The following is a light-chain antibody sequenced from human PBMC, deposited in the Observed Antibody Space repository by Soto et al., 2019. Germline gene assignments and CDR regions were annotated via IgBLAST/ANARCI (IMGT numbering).Light chain of an antibody. V-gene: IGKV1-17*03. Sequence: DIQMTQSPSAMSASVGDRVTITCRASQDISNFLVWFQQRPGKVPKRLMYSANRLESGVPSRFSGSGSGTEFTLTISSLQPEDLATYYCLQHKSYPRTYGQGTKVDIK. J-gene: IGKJ1*01. CDR3: LQHKSYPRT. CDR1: QDISNF. CDR2: SAN.